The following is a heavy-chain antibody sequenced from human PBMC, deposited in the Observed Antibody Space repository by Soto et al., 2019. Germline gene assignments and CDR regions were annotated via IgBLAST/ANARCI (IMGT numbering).Heavy chain of an antibody. V-gene: IGHV4-59*01. Sequence: QVQLQESGPGLVKPSETLSLTCTVSGGSISSYYWSWIRQPPGKGLECIGYIYYSGSTNYNPSLNSRVTISVDTSKSQFSLKLSSVTAADTAVYYCARDAFGVDNWFDPWGQGTLVTVSS. CDR1: GGSISSYY. J-gene: IGHJ5*02. D-gene: IGHD3-3*01. CDR2: IYYSGST. CDR3: ARDAFGVDNWFDP.